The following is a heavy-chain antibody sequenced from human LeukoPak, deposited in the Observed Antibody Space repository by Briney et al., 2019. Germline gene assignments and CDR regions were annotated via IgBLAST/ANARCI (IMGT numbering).Heavy chain of an antibody. CDR1: GFTFSSYS. J-gene: IGHJ6*02. CDR2: ISSSSSYI. D-gene: IGHD3-9*01. CDR3: ARDSNPTTDYDILTGYYLNGMDV. Sequence: GGSLRLSCAASGFTFSSYSMNWVRQAPGKGLEWVSSISSSSSYIYYADSVKGRFTISRDNAKNSLYLQMNSLRAEDTAVYYCARDSNPTTDYDILTGYYLNGMDVWGQGTTVTVSS. V-gene: IGHV3-21*01.